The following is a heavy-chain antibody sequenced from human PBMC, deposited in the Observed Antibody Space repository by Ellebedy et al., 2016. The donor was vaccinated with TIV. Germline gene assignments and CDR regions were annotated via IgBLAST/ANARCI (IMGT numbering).Heavy chain of an antibody. D-gene: IGHD1-26*01. CDR2: IYHTGST. J-gene: IGHJ4*02. Sequence: MPSETLSLTCTVSGGSISSSSYYWGWIRQPPGQGLEWIGSIYHTGSTYYNPSLNSRVTMSLHTSENHLSLKLTSVTAADAAVYYCARIRCGVGIFWGQGTLVTVSS. CDR1: GGSISSSSYY. V-gene: IGHV4-39*07. CDR3: ARIRCGVGIF.